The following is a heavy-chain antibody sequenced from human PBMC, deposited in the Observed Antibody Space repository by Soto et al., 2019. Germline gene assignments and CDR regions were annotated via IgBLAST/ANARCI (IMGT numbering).Heavy chain of an antibody. V-gene: IGHV1-2*04. J-gene: IGHJ6*02. Sequence: AAVKASCKASGYTFTGYYMHWVRQAPGQGLEWMGWINPNSGGTNYAQKFQGWVTMTRDTSISTAYMELSRLRSDDTAVYYCARDRRSYYYDSLVGDSSYYYGTDVSGHGNPVTVS. CDR1: GYTFTGYY. CDR2: INPNSGGT. CDR3: ARDRRSYYYDSLVGDSSYYYGTDV. D-gene: IGHD3-22*01.